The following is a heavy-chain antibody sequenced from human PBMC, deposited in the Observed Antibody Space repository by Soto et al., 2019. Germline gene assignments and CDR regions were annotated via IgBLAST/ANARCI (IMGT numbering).Heavy chain of an antibody. J-gene: IGHJ4*02. CDR2: INHRGST. Sequence: QVHLQQWGAGLLKPSETLSLTCAVYGGSFTGYYWSWIRQPPGKGLEWIGEINHRGSTNYNPSLRSRVTISVDPSKNPFSLKLTSVTAADTAVYYCATSYFDFWGGYYRGYYFDYWGQGTLVTVCS. CDR3: ATSYFDFWGGYYRGYYFDY. CDR1: GGSFTGYY. D-gene: IGHD3-3*01. V-gene: IGHV4-34*01.